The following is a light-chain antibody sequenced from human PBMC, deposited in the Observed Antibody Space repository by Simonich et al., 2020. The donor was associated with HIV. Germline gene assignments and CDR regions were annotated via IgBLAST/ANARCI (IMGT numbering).Light chain of an antibody. Sequence: EIVLTQSPGTLSLSPGESATLSCRASQSVGSDSLAWYQQKPGLAPRLLIYDASSRATGIPDRFSGSGSGTDFTLTITRLAPEDFAVYYCQQYGSLPYTFGQGTKLEIK. V-gene: IGKV3D-20*01. CDR3: QQYGSLPYT. CDR1: QSVGSDS. CDR2: DAS. J-gene: IGKJ2*01.